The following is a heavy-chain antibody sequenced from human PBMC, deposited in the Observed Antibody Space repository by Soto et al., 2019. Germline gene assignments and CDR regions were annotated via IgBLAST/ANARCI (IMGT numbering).Heavy chain of an antibody. J-gene: IGHJ5*01. CDR2: ISSSSSYI. D-gene: IGHD3-9*01. CDR3: ARDAWDILTSPIDF. Sequence: GGSLRLSCAASGFTFSSYSMNWVRQAPGKGLEWVSSISSSSSYIYYADSVKGRFTISRDNAKNSLYLQMNSLRAEDTAVYYCARDAWDILTSPIDFWGQGTLVTVSS. CDR1: GFTFSSYS. V-gene: IGHV3-21*01.